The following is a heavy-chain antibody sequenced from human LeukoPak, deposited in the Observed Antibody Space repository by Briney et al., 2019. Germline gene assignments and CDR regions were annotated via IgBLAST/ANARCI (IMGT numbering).Heavy chain of an antibody. CDR2: IIPILGIA. Sequence: GASVKVSCKASGGTFSSYAISWVRQAPGQGLEWMGRIIPILGIANYAQKFQGRVTITADKSTSTAYMELSSLRSEDTAVYYCASGPYDFWSGYSGPFDYWGQGTLVTVSS. CDR3: ASGPYDFWSGYSGPFDY. V-gene: IGHV1-69*04. J-gene: IGHJ4*02. CDR1: GGTFSSYA. D-gene: IGHD3-3*01.